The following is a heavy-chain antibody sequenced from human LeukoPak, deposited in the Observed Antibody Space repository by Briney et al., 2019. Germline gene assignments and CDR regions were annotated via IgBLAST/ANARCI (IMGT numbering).Heavy chain of an antibody. CDR2: INGSGSNT. CDR1: RFSFISYA. J-gene: IGHJ4*02. Sequence: GGPLRLSCKASRFSFISYAMSWVRQAPGRGPEWVSQINGSGSNTYYADSVKGRFTISRDNAKSTLFLQMNSLRDEDTAVYYCVKSGGTFGYYYDSSGSFDLWGQGILVTVSS. D-gene: IGHD3-22*01. CDR3: VKSGGTFGYYYDSSGSFDL. V-gene: IGHV3-23*01.